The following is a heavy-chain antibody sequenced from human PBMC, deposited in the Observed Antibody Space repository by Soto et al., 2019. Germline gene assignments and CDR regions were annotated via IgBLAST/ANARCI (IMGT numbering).Heavy chain of an antibody. V-gene: IGHV3-11*01. J-gene: IGHJ4*02. Sequence: GGSLRLSCAASGFTFSVYYMSWIRQAPGKGLEWVSYISTSGNTIYYADSVKGRFTISRDNAKNSLYLQMSSLRSDDTAVYYCARGAAMVTEYFDYWGQGTLVTASS. CDR2: ISTSGNTI. CDR3: ARGAAMVTEYFDY. D-gene: IGHD5-18*01. CDR1: GFTFSVYY.